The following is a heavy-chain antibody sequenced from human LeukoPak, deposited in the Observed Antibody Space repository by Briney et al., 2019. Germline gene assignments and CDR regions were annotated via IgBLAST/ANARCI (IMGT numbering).Heavy chain of an antibody. V-gene: IGHV4-34*01. CDR2: INHSGST. J-gene: IGHJ6*04. CDR1: GGSFSGYY. D-gene: IGHD3-10*01. Sequence: SETLSLTCAVYGGSFSGYYWSWIRQPPGKGLERIGEINHSGSTNYNPSLKSRVTISVDTSKNQFSLKLSSVTAADTAVYYCARLRMVRGVNHGMDVWGKGTTVTVSS. CDR3: ARLRMVRGVNHGMDV.